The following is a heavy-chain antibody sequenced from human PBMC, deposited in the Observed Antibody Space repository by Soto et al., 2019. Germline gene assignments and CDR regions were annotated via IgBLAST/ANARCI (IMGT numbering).Heavy chain of an antibody. CDR2: IYYSGST. Sequence: SETLSLTCTVTRISISSYYWSWITQTTGKGLEWIGYIYYSGSTNYNPSLKSRVTISVDTSKNQFSLKLSSVTAADTAVYYCAGEGTWSGYYYGMDVWGQGTTVTVS. CDR1: RISISSYY. V-gene: IGHV4-59*08. CDR3: AGEGTWSGYYYGMDV. J-gene: IGHJ6*02. D-gene: IGHD1-1*01.